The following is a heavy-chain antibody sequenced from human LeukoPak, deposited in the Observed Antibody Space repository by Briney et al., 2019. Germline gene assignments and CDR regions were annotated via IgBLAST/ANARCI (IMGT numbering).Heavy chain of an antibody. CDR1: GGSFSGYY. J-gene: IGHJ4*02. Sequence: SETLSLTCAVYGGSFSGYYWSWIRQTPGKGLEWIGEINHSGSTNYNPSLKSRVTISVDTSKNQFSLKLSSVTAADTAVYYCARRGDSSGYYYFDYWGQGTLVTVSS. D-gene: IGHD3-22*01. CDR2: INHSGST. CDR3: ARRGDSSGYYYFDY. V-gene: IGHV4-34*01.